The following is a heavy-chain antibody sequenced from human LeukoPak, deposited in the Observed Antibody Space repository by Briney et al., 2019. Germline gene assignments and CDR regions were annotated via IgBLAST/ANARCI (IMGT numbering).Heavy chain of an antibody. CDR3: ASRGRLGYYFDY. CDR2: IYYSGST. V-gene: IGHV4-30-4*01. Sequence: SETLSLTCTVSGGSISSSSYYWSWIRQPPGKGLEWIGYIYYSGSTYYNPSLKSRVTISVDTSKNQFSLKLSSVTAADTAVYYCASRGRLGYYFDYWGQGTLVTVSS. D-gene: IGHD3-10*01. CDR1: GGSISSSSYY. J-gene: IGHJ4*02.